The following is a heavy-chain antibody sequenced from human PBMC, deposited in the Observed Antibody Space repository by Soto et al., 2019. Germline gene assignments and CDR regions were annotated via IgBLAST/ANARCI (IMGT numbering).Heavy chain of an antibody. J-gene: IGHJ5*02. D-gene: IGHD6-13*01. CDR2: IYYSGST. CDR1: GGSISSSVYY. Sequence: SETLSLTCTVSGGSISSSVYYWSWIRQPPGKGLEWIGSIYYSGSTYYNPSLKSRVTISVDTSKNQFSLKLSSVTAADTAVYYCASQLIAAVHNWFDPWGQGTLVTVSS. CDR3: ASQLIAAVHNWFDP. V-gene: IGHV4-39*01.